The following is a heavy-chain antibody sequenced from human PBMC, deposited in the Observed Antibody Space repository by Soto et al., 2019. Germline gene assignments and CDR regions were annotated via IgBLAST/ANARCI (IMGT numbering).Heavy chain of an antibody. CDR3: AREGDFGRVIVVF. Sequence: ASVKVSCKASGYTFTGYYMHWVRQAPGQGLEWMGWINPNSGCTNYAQKFQCRVTMTRDTSISTDYMELSRLRSDYTAVYYCAREGDFGRVIVVFWGQGTLVTVSS. V-gene: IGHV1-2*02. CDR1: GYTFTGYY. D-gene: IGHD3-22*01. J-gene: IGHJ4*02. CDR2: INPNSGCT.